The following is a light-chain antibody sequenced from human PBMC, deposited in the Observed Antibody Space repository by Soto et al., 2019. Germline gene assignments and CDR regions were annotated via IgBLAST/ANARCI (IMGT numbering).Light chain of an antibody. V-gene: IGKV1-33*01. CDR3: QQYSNPIT. J-gene: IGKJ5*01. Sequence: DIQMTHSPSSLSASVGDRVTITCQASQDVSNYLNWYQQKLGKAPKLLIYDASNLDPGVPSRFSGSGSGTYFSFTISSLQPEDFATYYCQQYSNPITFGQRTRLEI. CDR2: DAS. CDR1: QDVSNY.